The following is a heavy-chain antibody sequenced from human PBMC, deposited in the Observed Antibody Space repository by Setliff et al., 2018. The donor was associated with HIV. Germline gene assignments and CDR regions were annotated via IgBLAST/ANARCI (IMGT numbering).Heavy chain of an antibody. Sequence: PSETLSLTCTVSGGSISSHYWSWIRQPPGKGLEWIGSIYYNGITNYNPSLKSRVTVSVDTSKNQFSLKLNSVTAADTAVYYCASRIYYYDSSRVLREEGFDPWGQGTLVTVS. V-gene: IGHV4-59*08. J-gene: IGHJ5*02. CDR2: IYYNGIT. CDR1: GGSISSHY. CDR3: ASRIYYYDSSRVLREEGFDP. D-gene: IGHD3-22*01.